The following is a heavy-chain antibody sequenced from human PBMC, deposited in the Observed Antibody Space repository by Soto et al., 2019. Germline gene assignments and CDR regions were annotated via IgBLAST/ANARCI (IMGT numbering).Heavy chain of an antibody. Sequence: EVQLVESGGGLVQPGGSLRLTCAASGFTFSTYSMNWVRQAPGKGLEWVSYISSSSTTIFYSDSVKGRFTISRDNAKNSLYLQMNSLRAEDTAVYYCAMHVGGDYWGQGTLVTVSS. D-gene: IGHD3-16*01. CDR3: AMHVGGDY. CDR2: ISSSSTTI. V-gene: IGHV3-48*01. CDR1: GFTFSTYS. J-gene: IGHJ4*02.